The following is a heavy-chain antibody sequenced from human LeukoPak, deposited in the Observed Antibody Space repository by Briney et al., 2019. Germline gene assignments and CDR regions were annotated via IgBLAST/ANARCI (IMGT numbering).Heavy chain of an antibody. V-gene: IGHV1-69*06. J-gene: IGHJ4*02. CDR1: GGTFSSYA. CDR2: IIPIFGTA. D-gene: IGHD2-8*01. Sequence: SVKVSCKASGGTFSSYAISWVRQAPGQGLEWMGGIIPIFGTANYAQKFKGRVTMTEDTSTDTAYMELSSLRSEDTAVYYCAQYCTNGVCRYYFDYWGQGTLVTVSS. CDR3: AQYCTNGVCRYYFDY.